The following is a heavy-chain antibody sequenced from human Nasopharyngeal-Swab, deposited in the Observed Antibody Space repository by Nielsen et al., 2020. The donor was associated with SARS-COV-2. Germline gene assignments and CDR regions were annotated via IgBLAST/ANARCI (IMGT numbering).Heavy chain of an antibody. J-gene: IGHJ3*02. Sequence: GESLKISCAASGFTFSSYWMSWVRQAPGKGLEWVANIKQDGSEKYYVDSVKGRFTISRDNAKNSLYLQMNSLRAEDTAVYYCARRDRYCSGGSCYGENAFDIWDQGTMVTVSS. CDR1: GFTFSSYW. V-gene: IGHV3-7*03. CDR3: ARRDRYCSGGSCYGENAFDI. D-gene: IGHD2-15*01. CDR2: IKQDGSEK.